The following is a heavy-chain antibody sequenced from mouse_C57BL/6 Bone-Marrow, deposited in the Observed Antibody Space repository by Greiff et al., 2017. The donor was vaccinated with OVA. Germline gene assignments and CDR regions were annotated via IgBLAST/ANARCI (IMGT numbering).Heavy chain of an antibody. CDR2: LSGCGGNT. CDR1: GFTFSSYT. J-gene: IGHJ3*01. Sequence: EVHLVESGGGLVKPGGSLKLSCAASGFTFSSYTLSWVRQTPEKRLEWVAPLSGCGGNTSYPDSVKGRFTFSRANAKNTLYLQMSSLRSEDTALYYCARHPAYWGQGTLVTVSA. V-gene: IGHV5-9*01. CDR3: ARHPAY.